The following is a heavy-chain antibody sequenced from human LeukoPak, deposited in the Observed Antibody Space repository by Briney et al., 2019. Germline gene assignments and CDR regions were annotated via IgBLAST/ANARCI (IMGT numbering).Heavy chain of an antibody. CDR3: ARDARWDHYYDSSGYYSIFDY. V-gene: IGHV1-18*01. Sequence: GASVKVSCTASGYTFTSYGISWVRQAPGQGLEWMGWISAYNGNTNYAQKLQGRVTMTTDTSTSTAYMELRSLRSDDTAVYYCARDARWDHYYDSSGYYSIFDYWGQGTLVTVSS. CDR2: ISAYNGNT. D-gene: IGHD3-22*01. J-gene: IGHJ4*02. CDR1: GYTFTSYG.